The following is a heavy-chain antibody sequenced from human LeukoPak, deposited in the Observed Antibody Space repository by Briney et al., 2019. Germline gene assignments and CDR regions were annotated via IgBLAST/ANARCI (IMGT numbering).Heavy chain of an antibody. D-gene: IGHD2-15*01. J-gene: IGHJ4*02. CDR3: ARDPLDCSGGSCPGPHFDY. Sequence: GGSLRLSCAASGFTFSSYAMHWVRQAPGKGLEWVAVISYDGSNKYYADSVKGRFTISRDNSKNTLYLQMNSLRAEDTAVYYCARDPLDCSGGSCPGPHFDYWGQGTLVTVSS. V-gene: IGHV3-30-3*01. CDR2: ISYDGSNK. CDR1: GFTFSSYA.